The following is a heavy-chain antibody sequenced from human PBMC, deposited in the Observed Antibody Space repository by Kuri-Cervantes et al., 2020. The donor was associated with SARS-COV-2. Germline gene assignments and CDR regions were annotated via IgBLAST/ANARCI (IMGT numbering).Heavy chain of an antibody. J-gene: IGHJ4*02. CDR2: IDWDDDK. D-gene: IGHD5-18*01. Sequence: SGPTLVSHTPTLTLTCNFSGFSLSTSGMCASWIRQPPGKSLEWLARIDWDDDKYYSTSLKTRLTISKDTSKNQVVLTMTNMDPVDTATYYCAQSGYSYGLNYWGQGTLVTVSS. CDR3: AQSGYSYGLNY. CDR1: GFSLSTSGMC. V-gene: IGHV2-70*11.